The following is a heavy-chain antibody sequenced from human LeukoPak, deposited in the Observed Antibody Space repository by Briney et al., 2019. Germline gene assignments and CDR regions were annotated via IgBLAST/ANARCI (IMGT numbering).Heavy chain of an antibody. CDR1: GFTFSSYT. CDR3: ARRPKRGARGLDY. V-gene: IGHV4-34*01. CDR2: INHSGST. D-gene: IGHD3-10*01. J-gene: IGHJ4*02. Sequence: GSLRLSCAASGFTFSSYTMDWVRQPPGKGLEWIGEINHSGSTNYNPSLKSRVTISVDTSKNQFSLKLSSVTAADTAVYYCARRPKRGARGLDYWGQGTLVTVSS.